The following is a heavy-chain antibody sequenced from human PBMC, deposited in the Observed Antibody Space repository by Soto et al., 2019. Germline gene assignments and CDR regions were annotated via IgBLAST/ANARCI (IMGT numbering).Heavy chain of an antibody. Sequence: GGSLRLSCAASGFTFSSYGMHWVRQAPGKGLEWVAVISYDGSNKYYADSVKGRFTISRDNSKNTLYLQMNSLRAEDTAVYYCAKAPPANVDYYYMDVWGKGTTVTVSS. D-gene: IGHD2-21*01. CDR1: GFTFSSYG. J-gene: IGHJ6*03. V-gene: IGHV3-30*18. CDR2: ISYDGSNK. CDR3: AKAPPANVDYYYMDV.